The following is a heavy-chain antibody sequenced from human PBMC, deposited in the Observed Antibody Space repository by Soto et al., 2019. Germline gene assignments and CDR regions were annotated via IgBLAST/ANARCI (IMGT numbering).Heavy chain of an antibody. V-gene: IGHV4-61*01. J-gene: IGHJ4*02. CDR2: IYYSGST. Sequence: SETLSLTCTVSGGSVSSGSYYWSWIRQPPGKGLEWIGYIYYSGSTNYNPSLKSRVTISVDTSKNQFSMKLSSVTAADTAVYYFARVLYDSSGYYFSGFDYWGQGTLVTVSS. CDR1: GGSVSSGSYY. CDR3: ARVLYDSSGYYFSGFDY. D-gene: IGHD3-22*01.